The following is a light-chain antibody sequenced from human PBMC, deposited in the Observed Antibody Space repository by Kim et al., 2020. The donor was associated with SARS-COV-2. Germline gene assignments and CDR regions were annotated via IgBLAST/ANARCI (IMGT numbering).Light chain of an antibody. CDR1: QSLFYSSNNKNY. J-gene: IGKJ4*01. Sequence: ATINCKSSQSLFYSSNNKNYLAWYQQKPGQPPKLLIYWASTRESGVPERFSGSGSGPSFTLTLSSLQAEDVAVYYCQQCEGIPHTFAGGAKVDIK. CDR2: WAS. CDR3: QQCEGIPHT. V-gene: IGKV4-1*01.